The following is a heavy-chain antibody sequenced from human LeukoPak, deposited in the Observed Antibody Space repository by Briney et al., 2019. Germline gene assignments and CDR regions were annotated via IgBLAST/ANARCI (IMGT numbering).Heavy chain of an antibody. CDR1: GGSISSYY. Sequence: PSETLSLTCTVSGGSISSYYWSWIRQPPGKGLEWIGYIYYSGSTNYNPSLKSRVTISVDTSKNQFSLKLSSVTAADTAVYYCACDRRGYSGSRGFDYWGQGTLVTVSS. J-gene: IGHJ4*02. V-gene: IGHV4-59*08. CDR2: IYYSGST. D-gene: IGHD5-12*01. CDR3: ACDRRGYSGSRGFDY.